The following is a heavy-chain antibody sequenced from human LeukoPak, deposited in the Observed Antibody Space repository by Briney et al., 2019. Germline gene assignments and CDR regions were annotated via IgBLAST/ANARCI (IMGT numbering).Heavy chain of an antibody. Sequence: SVKVSCKASGYTFTSYDINWVRQAPGQGLEWMGRIIPILGIANYAQKFQGRVTITADKSTSTAYMELSSLRSEDTAVYYCARDRNPAGHFDYWGQGTLVTVSS. CDR1: GYTFTSYD. CDR3: ARDRNPAGHFDY. J-gene: IGHJ4*02. V-gene: IGHV1-69*04. CDR2: IIPILGIA.